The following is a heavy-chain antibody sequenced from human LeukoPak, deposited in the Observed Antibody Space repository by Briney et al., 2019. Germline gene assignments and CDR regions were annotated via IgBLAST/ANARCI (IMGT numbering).Heavy chain of an antibody. Sequence: AASVKVSCKASGYTFTSYGISWVRQAPGQGPEWMGWISAYSTYNGNTNYAQKFQGRVTMTTDTSTSTAYMELRGLRSDDTAVYYCARDRVLEPRWWFDPWGQGTLVTVSS. CDR3: ARDRVLEPRWWFDP. CDR2: ISAYSTYNGNT. J-gene: IGHJ5*02. CDR1: GYTFTSYG. V-gene: IGHV1-18*01. D-gene: IGHD1-1*01.